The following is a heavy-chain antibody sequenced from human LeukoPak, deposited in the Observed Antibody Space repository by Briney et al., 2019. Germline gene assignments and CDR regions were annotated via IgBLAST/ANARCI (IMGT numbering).Heavy chain of an antibody. D-gene: IGHD3-10*01. J-gene: IGHJ6*03. CDR2: ISYDGSNK. CDR1: GFTFSSYA. Sequence: GGSLRLSCAASGFTFSSYAMHWVRQAPGKGLEWVAVISYDGSNKYYADSVKGRFTISRDNSKNTLYLQMNSLRAEDTAVYYCARGEPMVRGVISYYYYYMDVWGKGTTVTVSS. V-gene: IGHV3-30*04. CDR3: ARGEPMVRGVISYYYYYMDV.